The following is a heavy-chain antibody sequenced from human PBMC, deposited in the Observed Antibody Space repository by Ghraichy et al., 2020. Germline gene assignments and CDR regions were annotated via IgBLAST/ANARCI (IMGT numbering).Heavy chain of an antibody. V-gene: IGHV4-30-2*01. CDR2: IYHSGTT. J-gene: IGHJ3*01. CDR1: GGSINTGSFS. Sequence: TLSLTCAVSGGSINTGSFSWSWLRQPPGKGLEWNGYIYHSGTTNYNPSLKSRVTISLDDSKNQFSLKLSSVTAADTAVYVCARVPYDDDGFYDDGFDVWGQGIMFTVSS. CDR3: ARVPYDDDGFYDDGFDV. D-gene: IGHD3-22*01.